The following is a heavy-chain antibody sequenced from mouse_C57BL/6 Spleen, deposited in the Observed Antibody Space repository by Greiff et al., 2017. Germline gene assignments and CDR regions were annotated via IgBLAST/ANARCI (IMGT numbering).Heavy chain of an antibody. V-gene: IGHV6-3*01. CDR3: TGGIYYDYDGYAMDY. J-gene: IGHJ4*01. Sequence: EVKVEESGGGLVQPGGSMKLSCVASGFTFSNYWMNWVRQSPETGLEWVAQIRLKSDNYATHYAESVKGRFTISRDDSKSSVYLQMNNLRAEDTGIYYCTGGIYYDYDGYAMDYWGQGTSVTVSS. D-gene: IGHD2-4*01. CDR2: IRLKSDNYAT. CDR1: GFTFSNYW.